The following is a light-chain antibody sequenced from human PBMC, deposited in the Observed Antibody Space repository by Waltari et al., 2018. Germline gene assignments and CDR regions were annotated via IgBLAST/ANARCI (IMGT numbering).Light chain of an antibody. Sequence: QSVLTQPPSASGTPGQRVTISCSGSSSNIGHTYVFWYQTLPGTAPKLLIYKNDQRPSGVPDRFSGSKSGTSASLAISGLRSEDESTYYCAAWDDSRGVFGGGTKLTVL. CDR3: AAWDDSRGV. CDR2: KND. CDR1: SSNIGHTY. J-gene: IGLJ3*02. V-gene: IGLV1-47*01.